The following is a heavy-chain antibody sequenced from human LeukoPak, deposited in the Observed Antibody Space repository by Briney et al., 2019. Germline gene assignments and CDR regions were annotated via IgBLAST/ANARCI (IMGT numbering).Heavy chain of an antibody. CDR2: IRSKPYGGTT. CDR1: GFTFGDYA. J-gene: IGHJ4*02. D-gene: IGHD5-18*01. Sequence: GGSLRLSCTASGFTFGDYAMSLVRQAPGKGLEWVGFIRSKPYGGTTENAASVKGRFTISRDDSKSIAYLQMNSLRIEDTAVYYCTRNSYGPRFDYWGQGTLVTVSS. V-gene: IGHV3-49*04. CDR3: TRNSYGPRFDY.